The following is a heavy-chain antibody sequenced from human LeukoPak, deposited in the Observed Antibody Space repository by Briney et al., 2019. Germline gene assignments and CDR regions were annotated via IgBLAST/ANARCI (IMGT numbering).Heavy chain of an antibody. J-gene: IGHJ3*02. V-gene: IGHV3-7*01. CDR2: IKQDGSEK. D-gene: IGHD3-16*01. Sequence: GGSLRLSCAASGFTFSSYWMSWVRQAPGKGLEWEANIKQDGSEKYYVDSVKGRFTISRDNAKNSLYLQMNSLRAEDTAVYYCAREGGLSPDAFDIWGQGTMVTVSS. CDR3: AREGGLSPDAFDI. CDR1: GFTFSSYW.